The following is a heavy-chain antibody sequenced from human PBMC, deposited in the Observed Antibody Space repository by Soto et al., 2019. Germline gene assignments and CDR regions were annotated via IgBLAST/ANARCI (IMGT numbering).Heavy chain of an antibody. CDR2: ISASNGNT. Sequence: ASVKVSCKASGYTFTSHGITWVRQAPGQGLEWMGWISASNGNTNYAQKLQGRVTMTTDTSTSTVYMEPSSLRSDDTAVYYCARVVVAATNWFDPWGQGTLGTGS. CDR3: ARVVVAATNWFDP. V-gene: IGHV1-18*04. J-gene: IGHJ5*02. CDR1: GYTFTSHG. D-gene: IGHD2-15*01.